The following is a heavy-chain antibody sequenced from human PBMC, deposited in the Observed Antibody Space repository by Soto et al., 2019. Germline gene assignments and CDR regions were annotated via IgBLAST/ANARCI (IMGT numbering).Heavy chain of an antibody. Sequence: PGGSLRLSCAASGFTFSSYSMNWVRQAPGKGLEWVSYISSSSSTIYYADSVKGRFTISRDNAKNSLYLQMNSLRDEDTAVYYCAREGRKPVDIVATRPNWFDPWGQGTLVTSPQ. J-gene: IGHJ5*02. D-gene: IGHD5-12*01. CDR2: ISSSSSTI. CDR1: GFTFSSYS. V-gene: IGHV3-48*02. CDR3: AREGRKPVDIVATRPNWFDP.